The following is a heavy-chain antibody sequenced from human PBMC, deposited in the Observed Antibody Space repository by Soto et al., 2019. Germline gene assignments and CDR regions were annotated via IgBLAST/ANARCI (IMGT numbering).Heavy chain of an antibody. Sequence: QVQLQESGPGLVKPSQTLSLTCTVSGGSISSGGYYWSWIRQHPGKGLEWIGYIYYSGSTYYNPSLKSRVTISVDTSKNPFSRKLSSVTAADTAVYYCARGSRRDAFDIWGQGTMVTVSS. D-gene: IGHD2-2*01. V-gene: IGHV4-31*03. CDR3: ARGSRRDAFDI. CDR1: GGSISSGGYY. CDR2: IYYSGST. J-gene: IGHJ3*02.